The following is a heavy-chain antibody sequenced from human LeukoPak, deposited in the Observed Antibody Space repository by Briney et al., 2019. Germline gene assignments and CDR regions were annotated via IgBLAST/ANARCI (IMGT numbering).Heavy chain of an antibody. J-gene: IGHJ4*02. CDR1: GYTFTSYA. CDR3: ASPSSWTYYLDY. D-gene: IGHD6-13*01. Sequence: ASVKVSCKASGYTFTSYAMHWVRQAPGQRLEWMGWINAGNGNTKYSQKFQGRVTITRDTSASTAYMELSSLRSEDTAVYYCASPSSWTYYLDYWGQGTLVTVSS. V-gene: IGHV1-3*01. CDR2: INAGNGNT.